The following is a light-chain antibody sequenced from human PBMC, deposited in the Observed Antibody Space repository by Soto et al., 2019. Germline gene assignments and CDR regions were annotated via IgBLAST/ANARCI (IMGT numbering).Light chain of an antibody. CDR2: AAS. Sequence: AILLTQSPSSLSASVGDRVTITCRASQSISSWLAWFQQKPGKAPKVLIYAASTLQSGVPSRFSGSGSGTDFTLTISCLQSEDFATYYCQQYYSYPITFGQGTRLEIK. CDR1: QSISSW. CDR3: QQYYSYPIT. J-gene: IGKJ5*01. V-gene: IGKV1-8*01.